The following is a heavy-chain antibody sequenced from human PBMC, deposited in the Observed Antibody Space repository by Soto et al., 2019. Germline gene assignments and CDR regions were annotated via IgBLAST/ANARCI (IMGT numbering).Heavy chain of an antibody. J-gene: IGHJ6*02. D-gene: IGHD2-2*01. CDR3: ARALYCSSTSCYNYYYGMDV. V-gene: IGHV1-2*02. Sequence: GASVKVSCKASVYTFTGYYIHCVRQAPGQGLEWMGWINPNSGGTNYAQKFQGRVTMTRDTSISTAYMELSRLRSDDTAVYYCARALYCSSTSCYNYYYGMDVWGQGTTVTVSS. CDR2: INPNSGGT. CDR1: VYTFTGYY.